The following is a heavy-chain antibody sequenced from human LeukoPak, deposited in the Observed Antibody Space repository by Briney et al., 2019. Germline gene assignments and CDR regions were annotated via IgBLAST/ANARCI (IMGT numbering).Heavy chain of an antibody. Sequence: SETLSLTCTVSGGSISSYYWSWIRQPPGKGLEWIGYIYYSGSTNYNPSLKSRVTVSVDTSKNQFSLKLSSVTAADTAVYYCAKDDGVEGSYFDYWGQGTLVTVSS. CDR2: IYYSGST. CDR1: GGSISSYY. D-gene: IGHD2-8*01. J-gene: IGHJ4*02. CDR3: AKDDGVEGSYFDY. V-gene: IGHV4-59*12.